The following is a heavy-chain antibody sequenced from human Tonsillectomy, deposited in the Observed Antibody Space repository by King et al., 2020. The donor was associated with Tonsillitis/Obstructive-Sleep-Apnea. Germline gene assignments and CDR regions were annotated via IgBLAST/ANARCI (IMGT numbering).Heavy chain of an antibody. CDR1: GFTFSSYE. CDR3: AREGDGFYYFDY. V-gene: IGHV3-48*03. Sequence: VQLVESGGGLVQPGGSLRLSCAASGFTFSSYEMNWVRQAPGKGLEWVSYISSSGSTIYYADSVKGRFTISRDNAKNSLYLQMNSLRAEDTAVYYCAREGDGFYYFDYWGQGTLVTVSS. J-gene: IGHJ4*02. CDR2: ISSSGSTI. D-gene: IGHD3-10*01.